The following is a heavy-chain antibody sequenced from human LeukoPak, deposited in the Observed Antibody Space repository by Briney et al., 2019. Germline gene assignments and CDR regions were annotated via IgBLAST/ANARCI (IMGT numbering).Heavy chain of an antibody. V-gene: IGHV4-61*05. CDR3: ARGAGSSWAYYFDY. CDR1: GGSISSSTYY. Sequence: SETLSLTCTVSGGSISSSTYYWGWIRQPPGKGLEWIGYIYYSGSTNYNPSLKSRVTISVDTSKNQFSLKLSSVTAADTAVYYCARGAGSSWAYYFDYWGQGTLVTVSS. CDR2: IYYSGST. J-gene: IGHJ4*02. D-gene: IGHD6-13*01.